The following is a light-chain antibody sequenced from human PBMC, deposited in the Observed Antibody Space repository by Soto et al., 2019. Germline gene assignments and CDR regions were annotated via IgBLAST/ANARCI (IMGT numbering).Light chain of an antibody. J-gene: IGLJ1*01. Sequence: QSMLTQPPSVSGAPGQKITISCTGSSSNIGAGYDVHWYRQFPGAAPKLLISGDNNRPSGVPDRFSGSKSGTSASLAITGLQAEDEADYYCQSYDSSLSRVFGTGTKVTVL. CDR3: QSYDSSLSRV. V-gene: IGLV1-40*01. CDR2: GDN. CDR1: SSNIGAGYD.